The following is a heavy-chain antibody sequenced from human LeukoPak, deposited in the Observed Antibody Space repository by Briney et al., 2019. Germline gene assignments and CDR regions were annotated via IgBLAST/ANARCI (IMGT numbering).Heavy chain of an antibody. CDR2: ISSSGSTI. D-gene: IGHD6-13*01. CDR3: ARQQPAYYYGMDV. J-gene: IGHJ6*02. CDR1: GFTFSGYE. Sequence: GGSPRLSCAASGFTFSGYEMNWVRQAPGKGLEWVSYISSSGSTIYYADSVKGRFTISRDNAKNSLYLQMNSLRAEDTAVYYCARQQPAYYYGMDVWGQGTAVTVSS. V-gene: IGHV3-48*03.